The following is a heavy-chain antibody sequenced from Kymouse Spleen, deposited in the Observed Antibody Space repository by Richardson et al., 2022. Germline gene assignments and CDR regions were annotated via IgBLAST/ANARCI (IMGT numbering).Heavy chain of an antibody. J-gene: IGHJ6*02. Sequence: QVQLVESGGGVVQPGRSLRLSCAASGFTFSSYGMHWVRQAPGKGLEWVAVISYDGSNKYYADSVKGRFTISRDNSKNTLYLQMNSLRAEDTAVYYCAKDRIFGVVTYYYYGMDVWGQGTTVTVSS. CDR1: GFTFSSYG. CDR3: AKDRIFGVVTYYYYGMDV. D-gene: IGHD3-3*01. CDR2: ISYDGSNK. V-gene: IGHV3-30*18.